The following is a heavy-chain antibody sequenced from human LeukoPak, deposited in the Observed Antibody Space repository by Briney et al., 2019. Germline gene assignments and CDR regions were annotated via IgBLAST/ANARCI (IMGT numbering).Heavy chain of an antibody. CDR1: GFTFSSYA. V-gene: IGHV3-23*01. J-gene: IGHJ4*02. CDR2: ISGSGGST. D-gene: IGHD6-13*01. CDR3: AKDMAPTIAAIFDY. Sequence: GGSLRLSCAASGFTFSSYAMSWVRQAPGKGLEWVSAISGSGGSTYYADSVKGRFTISRDNAKNSLYLQMNSLRAEDTALYYCAKDMAPTIAAIFDYWGQGTLVTVSS.